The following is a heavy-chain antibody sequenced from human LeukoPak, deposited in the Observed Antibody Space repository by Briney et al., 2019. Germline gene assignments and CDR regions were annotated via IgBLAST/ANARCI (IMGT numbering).Heavy chain of an antibody. J-gene: IGHJ4*02. V-gene: IGHV3-53*01. CDR2: IYSGGST. Sequence: GGSLRLSCAASGFTVSSNYMSWVRQALGKGLEWVSVIYSGGSTYYADSVKGRFTISRDNSKNTLYLQMNSLRAEDTAVYYCAREWYYGSGTHGYFDYWGQGTLVTVSS. CDR3: AREWYYGSGTHGYFDY. D-gene: IGHD3-10*01. CDR1: GFTVSSNY.